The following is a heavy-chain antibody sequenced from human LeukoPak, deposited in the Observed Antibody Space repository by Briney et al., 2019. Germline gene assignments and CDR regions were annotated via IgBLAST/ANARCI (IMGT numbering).Heavy chain of an antibody. V-gene: IGHV1-2*06. J-gene: IGHJ6*03. D-gene: IGHD2-15*01. Sequence: SLRVSCTASGYTFTGYYMHWGRQAPGQGLEWMGRINPNSGGATYAPKLQARVTMTRHPSSSTAYMELSRMRSDDTAVYYCARAGIAPTPAAYYYYTDAWGKGTTVTVSS. CDR1: GYTFTGYY. CDR2: INPNSGGA. CDR3: ARAGIAPTPAAYYYYTDA.